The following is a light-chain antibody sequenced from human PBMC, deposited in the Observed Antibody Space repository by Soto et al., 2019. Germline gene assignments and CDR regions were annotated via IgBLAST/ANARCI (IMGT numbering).Light chain of an antibody. CDR2: GAS. V-gene: IGKV3-20*01. Sequence: DIVLTQSPGTVSLSPGEGATLSCRASQSVSSNYLAWYQQKPGQAPRLLIYGASSRATGIPDRFSGSGSGTDFTLTISRLEPEDFAVYYCQQYGRSPPTFGGGTKVEIK. CDR1: QSVSSNY. J-gene: IGKJ4*01. CDR3: QQYGRSPPT.